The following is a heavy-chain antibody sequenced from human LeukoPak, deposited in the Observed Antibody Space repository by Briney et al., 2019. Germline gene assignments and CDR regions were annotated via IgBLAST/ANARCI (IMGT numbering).Heavy chain of an antibody. Sequence: ASVKVSCKASGYTFTGYYMHWVRQALGQGLEWMGWINPNSGGTNYAQKFQGRVTMTRDTSISTAYMELSRLRSDDTAVYYCARDRAVVTASVAPYNWFDPWGQGTLVTVSS. CDR2: INPNSGGT. J-gene: IGHJ5*02. V-gene: IGHV1-2*02. CDR1: GYTFTGYY. CDR3: ARDRAVVTASVAPYNWFDP. D-gene: IGHD4-23*01.